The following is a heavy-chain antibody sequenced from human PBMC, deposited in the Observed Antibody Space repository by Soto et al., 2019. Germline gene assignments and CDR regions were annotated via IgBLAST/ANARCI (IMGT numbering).Heavy chain of an antibody. D-gene: IGHD4-4*01. Sequence: EVQLVESGGGLVQPGGSLRLSCAASGFTFSSYWMTWVRQVPGKGLEWVAYINPDGSAKSYASSVKGRFTLSRDNAKDSLYLQMNSLRAEDTAIYYCAKPHTGNFAFEIWGQGTMVTVSS. CDR2: INPDGSAK. CDR3: AKPHTGNFAFEI. V-gene: IGHV3-7*01. CDR1: GFTFSSYW. J-gene: IGHJ3*02.